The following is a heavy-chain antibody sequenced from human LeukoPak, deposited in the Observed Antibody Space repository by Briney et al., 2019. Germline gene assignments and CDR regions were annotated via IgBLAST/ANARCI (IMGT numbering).Heavy chain of an antibody. CDR1: GYTFTSYG. D-gene: IGHD1-20*01. J-gene: IGHJ6*03. CDR3: ARIGPNWNVKGGKNYYYMDV. V-gene: IGHV1-18*01. CDR2: ISAYNGNT. Sequence: ASVKVSCKASGYTFTSYGISWVRQAPGQGLEWMGWISAYNGNTNYAQKLQGRVTMTTDTSTSTAYMELRSLRSDDTAVYYCARIGPNWNVKGGKNYYYMDVWGKGTTVTVSS.